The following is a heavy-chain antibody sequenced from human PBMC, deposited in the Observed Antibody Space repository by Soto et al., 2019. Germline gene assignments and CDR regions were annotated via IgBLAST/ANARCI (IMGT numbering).Heavy chain of an antibody. D-gene: IGHD1-26*01. CDR3: ARDYWRGMGAATYYFDY. J-gene: IGHJ4*02. V-gene: IGHV3-33*01. Sequence: QVQLVESGGGVVQPGRSLRLSCAASGFTFSSHAMHWVRQAPGKGLEWVAVIWYDGSKKYYADSVKGRFTISRDNSKNTLYLQVNSVRAEDTAMYYCARDYWRGMGAATYYFDYWGQGTLVTVSS. CDR2: IWYDGSKK. CDR1: GFTFSSHA.